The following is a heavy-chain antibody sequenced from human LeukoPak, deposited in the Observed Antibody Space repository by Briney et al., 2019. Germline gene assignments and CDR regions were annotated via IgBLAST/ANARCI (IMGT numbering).Heavy chain of an antibody. CDR3: ARGDCSSTSCQTTFDY. J-gene: IGHJ4*02. CDR2: ISSSSSYI. Sequence: PGGSLRLSCAASGSTFSSYSMNWVRQAPGKGLEWVSSISSSSSYIYYADSVKGRFTISRDNAKNSLYLQMNSLRAEDTAVYYCARGDCSSTSCQTTFDYWGQGTLVTVSS. V-gene: IGHV3-21*01. CDR1: GSTFSSYS. D-gene: IGHD2-2*01.